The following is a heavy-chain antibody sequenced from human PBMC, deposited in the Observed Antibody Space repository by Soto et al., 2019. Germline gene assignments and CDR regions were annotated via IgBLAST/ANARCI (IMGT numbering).Heavy chain of an antibody. CDR3: ARLDYSSSRY. J-gene: IGHJ4*02. Sequence: EVQLLEAGGDLVQPGGSLRLSCAASGFTLSSYAMPWVRQAPGKGLEWVSSISGSGATYYADSVKGRFAIWRDSSKNILYLQMNSMRAEDTAIYYCARLDYSSSRYWGRGTLVTVS. V-gene: IGHV3-23*01. CDR2: ISGSGAT. CDR1: GFTLSSYA. D-gene: IGHD6-13*01.